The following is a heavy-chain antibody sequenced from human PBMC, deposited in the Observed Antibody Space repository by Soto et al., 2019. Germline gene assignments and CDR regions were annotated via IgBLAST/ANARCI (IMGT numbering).Heavy chain of an antibody. CDR3: AKGSAWGHYYNYSFDV. V-gene: IGHV3-23*01. J-gene: IGHJ6*04. Sequence: EAQVLESGGGLVQPGGSLKLSCAVSGFTFGDYAMSWVRQAPGKGLEWVSSITGNGLSTYYTDSVKGRFTISRDNSKNTLFLQLTGLRAEDTAVYYCAKGSAWGHYYNYSFDVWGKGTTVAVSS. CDR2: ITGNGLST. CDR1: GFTFGDYA. D-gene: IGHD3-10*01.